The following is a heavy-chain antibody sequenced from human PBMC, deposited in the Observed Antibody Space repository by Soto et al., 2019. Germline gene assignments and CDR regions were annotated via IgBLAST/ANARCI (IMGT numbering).Heavy chain of an antibody. V-gene: IGHV3-66*01. Sequence: GGSLRLSCAASGFTVSTNFMSWVRQVPGKGLEWVSVIYSGGSTYYADSVKGRFTISRDTSKNTLYLQMNSLRAEDTAVYYCARATMICLLTNWGQGSLVTVSS. CDR2: IYSGGST. CDR3: ARATMICLLTN. J-gene: IGHJ4*02. D-gene: IGHD3-22*01. CDR1: GFTVSTNF.